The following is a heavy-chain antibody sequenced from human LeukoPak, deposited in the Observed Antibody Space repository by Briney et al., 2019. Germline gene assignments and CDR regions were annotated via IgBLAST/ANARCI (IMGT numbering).Heavy chain of an antibody. J-gene: IGHJ4*02. CDR1: GFTFSSHW. CDR2: IKKDGSEV. V-gene: IGHV3-7*05. Sequence: GGSLRLSCVGSGFTFSSHWMSWVRQAPGKGLEWVANIKKDGSEVDYVDSVKGRFTTSRDNAKNSLFLQMNSLRAEDTAVYYCERDFIWGQGTLVTVSS. CDR3: ERDFI. D-gene: IGHD3-10*01.